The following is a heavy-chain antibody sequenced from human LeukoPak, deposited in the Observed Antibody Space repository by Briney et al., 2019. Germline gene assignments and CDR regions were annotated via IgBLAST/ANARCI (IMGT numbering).Heavy chain of an antibody. J-gene: IGHJ4*02. CDR1: GGSISSYY. V-gene: IGHV4-59*01. CDR2: IYYSGST. Sequence: PSETLSLTFTVSGGSISSYYWSWIRQPPGKGLEWIGYIYYSGSTNYNPTLKSRVTISVDTSKNQFSLKLSSVTAADTAVYFCARNGCSSGICKTEWGQGTLVTVSS. CDR3: ARNGCSSGICKTE. D-gene: IGHD2-2*01.